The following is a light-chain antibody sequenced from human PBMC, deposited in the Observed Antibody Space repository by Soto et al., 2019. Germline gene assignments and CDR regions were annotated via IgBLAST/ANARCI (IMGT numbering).Light chain of an antibody. CDR2: NVS. V-gene: IGLV2-14*03. Sequence: QSVLTQPASVSGSPGQSITISCTGTSSDGRDYNYVSWYQHHPGQAPKLMIYNVSNRPSGVSSRFSGSKSGNTASLTISGLQAEDEADYYCNSYSSSSTPLHVFGTGTKVTVL. CDR1: SSDGRDYNY. CDR3: NSYSSSSTPLHV. J-gene: IGLJ1*01.